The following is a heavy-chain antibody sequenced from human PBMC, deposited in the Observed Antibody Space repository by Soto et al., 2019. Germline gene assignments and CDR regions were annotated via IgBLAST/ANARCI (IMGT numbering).Heavy chain of an antibody. J-gene: IGHJ6*02. CDR1: GFTFSSYA. Sequence: PGGSLRLSCAASGFTFSSYAMSWVRQAPGKGLEWVSAISGSGGSTYYADSVKGRFTISRDNSKNTLYLQMNSLRAEDTAVYYCAKRGGEPLYYYCYGMDVWGQGTTVTVSS. D-gene: IGHD3-16*01. CDR3: AKRGGEPLYYYCYGMDV. V-gene: IGHV3-23*01. CDR2: ISGSGGST.